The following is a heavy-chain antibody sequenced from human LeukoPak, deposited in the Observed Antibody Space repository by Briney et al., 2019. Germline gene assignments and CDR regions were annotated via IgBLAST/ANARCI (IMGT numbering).Heavy chain of an antibody. CDR2: ITSGSSKI. CDR1: GFTFSTYS. J-gene: IGHJ4*02. V-gene: IGHV3-48*01. CDR3: VRDHCTGGGCYWSY. D-gene: IGHD2-15*01. Sequence: GGSLRLSCAASGFTFSTYSMNWIRQAPGKGLEWVSYITSGSSKIYYADSVKDRFTISRDNAKNSLYLQMNSLRAEDTAVYYCVRDHCTGGGCYWSYWGQGTLVTVSS.